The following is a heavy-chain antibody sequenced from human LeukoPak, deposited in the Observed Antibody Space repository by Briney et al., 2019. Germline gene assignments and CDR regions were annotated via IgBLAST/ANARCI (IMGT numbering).Heavy chain of an antibody. D-gene: IGHD3-9*01. Sequence: ASVKVSCKASGYTFTSYGISWVRQAPGQGLEWMGWISAYNGNTNYAQKLQGRVTMTTDTSTSTAYMELRSLRSDDTAVYYCARDNYDTPLAYYYYYMDVWGKGTTATVSS. CDR1: GYTFTSYG. V-gene: IGHV1-18*01. CDR3: ARDNYDTPLAYYYYYMDV. CDR2: ISAYNGNT. J-gene: IGHJ6*03.